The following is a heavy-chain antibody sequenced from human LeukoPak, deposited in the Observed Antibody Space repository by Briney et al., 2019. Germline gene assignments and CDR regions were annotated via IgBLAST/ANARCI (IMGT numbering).Heavy chain of an antibody. V-gene: IGHV3-74*01. J-gene: IGHJ4*02. Sequence: PGGSLRLSCAASEFTFSSYWMHWVRQAPGKGLVWVSRIKSDGSSTSYADSVKGRFTISRDNAKNTLYPQMNSLRAEDTAVYYCARDRRDGYEGPIDYWGQGTLVTVSS. D-gene: IGHD5-24*01. CDR2: IKSDGSST. CDR1: EFTFSSYW. CDR3: ARDRRDGYEGPIDY.